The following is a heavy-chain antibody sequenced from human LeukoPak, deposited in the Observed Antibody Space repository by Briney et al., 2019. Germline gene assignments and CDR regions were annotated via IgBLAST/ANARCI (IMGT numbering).Heavy chain of an antibody. CDR3: ARENVVVPAAIFWFDP. D-gene: IGHD2-2*01. CDR1: GGSISSYY. V-gene: IGHV4-4*07. CDR2: IYTSGST. Sequence: PSETLSLTCTVSGGSISSYYWSWIRQPAGKGLEWIGRIYTSGSTNYNASLKSRVTMSVDTSKNQFSLKLSSVTAADTAVYYCARENVVVPAAIFWFDPWGQGTLVTVSS. J-gene: IGHJ5*02.